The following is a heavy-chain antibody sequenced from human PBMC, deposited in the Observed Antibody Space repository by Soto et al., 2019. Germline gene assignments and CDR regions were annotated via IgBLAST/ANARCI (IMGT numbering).Heavy chain of an antibody. V-gene: IGHV4-31*03. J-gene: IGHJ5*02. CDR1: GGPFSRGGYY. CDR3: ARPWTDP. CDR2: IFYTGST. Sequence: SETLSLTCTVSGGPFSRGGYYWSWIRQHPGKGLECIGYIFYTGSTYYNPTLKSRVTMSVDTSKRQFSLNLSSLTAADTAVYYCARPWTDPWGQGTLVTVS.